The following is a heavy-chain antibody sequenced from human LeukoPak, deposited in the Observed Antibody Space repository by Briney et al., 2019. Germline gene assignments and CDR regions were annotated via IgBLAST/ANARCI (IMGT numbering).Heavy chain of an antibody. CDR3: ARDQEGSWFDP. Sequence: GGSLRLSCAASGFTFSSYSMNWVRQAPGKGLEWVSSISSSSSYIYYADSVKGRFTISRDNAKNSLYLQMNSLRAEDTAVYYCARDQEGSWFDPWGQGTLVAVSS. J-gene: IGHJ5*02. CDR2: ISSSSSYI. CDR1: GFTFSSYS. V-gene: IGHV3-21*01.